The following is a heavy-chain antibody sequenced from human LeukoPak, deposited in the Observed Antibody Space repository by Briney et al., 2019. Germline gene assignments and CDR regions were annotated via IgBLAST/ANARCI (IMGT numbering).Heavy chain of an antibody. V-gene: IGHV1-69*13. J-gene: IGHJ4*02. CDR1: GGTFSSYA. Sequence: SVKVSCKASGGTFSSYAISWVRQAPGQGLEWMGGIIPIFGTANYAQKFQGRVTITADESTSTAYMELSSLRSEDTAVYYCATHYYGSGSYYPYFDYWGQGTLVAVSS. CDR3: ATHYYGSGSYYPYFDY. D-gene: IGHD3-10*01. CDR2: IIPIFGTA.